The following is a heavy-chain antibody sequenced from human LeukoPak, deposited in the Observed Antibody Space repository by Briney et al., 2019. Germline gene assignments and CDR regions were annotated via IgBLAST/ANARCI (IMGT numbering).Heavy chain of an antibody. D-gene: IGHD4/OR15-4a*01. CDR2: ISGSGGST. V-gene: IGHV3-23*01. J-gene: IGHJ4*02. CDR3: ARDSHMVLDFDY. CDR1: GFTFSSYA. Sequence: QPGGSLRLSCAASGFTFSSYAMSWVRQAPGKGLEWVSAISGSGGSTYYADSVKGRFTISRDNSKNTLYLQMNSLRAEDTAVYYCARDSHMVLDFDYWGQGTLVTVSS.